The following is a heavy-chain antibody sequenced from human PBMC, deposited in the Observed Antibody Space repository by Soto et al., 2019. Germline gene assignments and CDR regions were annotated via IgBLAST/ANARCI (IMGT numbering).Heavy chain of an antibody. J-gene: IGHJ6*02. CDR2: ISPYNDDT. V-gene: IGHV1-18*01. CDR1: GYTFNSHG. Sequence: ASVKVSCKASGYTFNSHGISWVRQAPGQGLEWLGWISPYNDDTKYAQRLQGRVTMSTDTSSRTAYMHLRSLRSDDTAVYFCARGGYYDSSGSRNYHYYGMDVWGQGTTVTVSS. D-gene: IGHD3-22*01. CDR3: ARGGYYDSSGSRNYHYYGMDV.